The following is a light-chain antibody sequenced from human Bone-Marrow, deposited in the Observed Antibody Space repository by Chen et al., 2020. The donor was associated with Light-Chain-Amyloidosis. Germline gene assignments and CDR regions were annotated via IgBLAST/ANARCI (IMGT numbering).Light chain of an antibody. CDR1: DLPTKY. CDR2: RDT. Sequence: SYELTLPPSVSASPGQTARITCSGDDLPTKYAYWYQQKPGQAPVLVIHRDTERHSGISERFSGSSSGTTATLTISGVQAEDEADYHCQSADSSGTYEVIFGGGTKLTVL. J-gene: IGLJ2*01. V-gene: IGLV3-25*03. CDR3: QSADSSGTYEVI.